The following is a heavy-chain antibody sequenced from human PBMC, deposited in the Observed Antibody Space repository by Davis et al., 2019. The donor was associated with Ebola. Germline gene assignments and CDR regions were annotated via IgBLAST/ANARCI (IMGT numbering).Heavy chain of an antibody. J-gene: IGHJ4*02. CDR2: IRQGAGDK. CDR3: ARDGPAGTMGG. Sequence: PGGSLRLSCAASGFILNSFSMTWIRQAPGKGLEWVASIRQGAGDKYYVDSVKGRFTISRDDVRNSLYLQMNSLRAEDTAVYFCARDGPAGTMGGWGQGTLVTVSS. V-gene: IGHV3-7*01. CDR1: GFILNSFS. D-gene: IGHD4/OR15-4a*01.